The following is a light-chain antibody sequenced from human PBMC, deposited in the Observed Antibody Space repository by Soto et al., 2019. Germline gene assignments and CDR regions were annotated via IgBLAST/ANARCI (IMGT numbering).Light chain of an antibody. CDR1: SSDIGGYNY. CDR2: EVS. V-gene: IGLV2-14*01. CDR3: CSYVDTDTWV. Sequence: QSALTQPASVSGSPGQSLTISCTGTSSDIGGYNYVSWYQQHPGKAPKLMIYEVSNRPSGVSNRFSGSKSGNTASLTISGLQAEDEADYYCCSYVDTDTWVFGGGTKLTVL. J-gene: IGLJ3*02.